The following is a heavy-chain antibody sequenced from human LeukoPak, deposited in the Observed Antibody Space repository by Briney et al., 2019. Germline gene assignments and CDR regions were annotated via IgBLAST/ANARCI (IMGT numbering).Heavy chain of an antibody. J-gene: IGHJ4*02. CDR1: GFTFSRYG. CDR3: ARDYSSSWLRFFDY. Sequence: GGSLRLSCAASGFTFSRYGMHWVRQAPGKGLEWVAVMWFDGSNIYYADSVKGRFTISRDNSKNTLYLQMNSLRAEDTAVYYCARDYSSSWLRFFDYWGQGTLVTVSS. D-gene: IGHD6-6*01. V-gene: IGHV3-33*01. CDR2: MWFDGSNI.